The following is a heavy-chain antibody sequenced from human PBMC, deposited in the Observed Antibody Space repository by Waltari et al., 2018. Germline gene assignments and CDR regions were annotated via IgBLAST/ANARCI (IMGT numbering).Heavy chain of an antibody. CDR1: GYTFTSYD. D-gene: IGHD3-22*01. J-gene: IGHJ4*02. CDR3: AREFRGYYDSSGYPDY. V-gene: IGHV1-8*01. CDR2: MNPNRGNT. Sequence: QVQLVQSGAEVKKPGASVKVSCKASGYTFTSYDINWVRQATGQGVEWMGWMNPNRGNTGYAQKFQGRVTMTRNTSISTAYMELSSLRSEDTSVYYCAREFRGYYDSSGYPDYWGQGTLVTVSS.